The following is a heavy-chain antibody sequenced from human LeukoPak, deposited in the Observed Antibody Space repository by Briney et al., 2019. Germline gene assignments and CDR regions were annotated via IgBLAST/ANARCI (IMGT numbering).Heavy chain of an antibody. CDR2: IKQVGSEK. Sequence: GGSLRLSCAASGFTFSTYWMTWVRRAPGKGLEWVATIKQVGSEKYYVDSLKGRFTISRDNAKNSLYLQMNSLRAEDTAVYYCARDGKSPNDYWGQGTLVTVSS. V-gene: IGHV3-7*01. J-gene: IGHJ4*02. CDR3: ARDGKSPNDY. CDR1: GFTFSTYW. D-gene: IGHD1-1*01.